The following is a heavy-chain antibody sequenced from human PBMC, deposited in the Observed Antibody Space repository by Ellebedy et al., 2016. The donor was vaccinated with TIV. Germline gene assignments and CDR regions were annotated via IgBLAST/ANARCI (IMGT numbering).Heavy chain of an antibody. CDR2: INPDSGGT. D-gene: IGHD3-22*01. Sequence: ASVKVSCKASGYTFTAYYMHWVRQAPGQGPEWMGWINPDSGGTNFAQKFQGRVTMTRDTSVNTVYMELSRLESGDTATYYCARVRRGSSGMDVWGQGTTVTVS. J-gene: IGHJ6*02. CDR3: ARVRRGSSGMDV. V-gene: IGHV1-2*02. CDR1: GYTFTAYY.